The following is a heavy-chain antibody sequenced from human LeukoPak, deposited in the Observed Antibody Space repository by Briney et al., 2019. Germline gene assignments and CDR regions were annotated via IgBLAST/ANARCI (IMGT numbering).Heavy chain of an antibody. CDR1: EFTFSSYA. CDR2: ILYDGSNK. J-gene: IGHJ4*02. D-gene: IGHD1-20*01. CDR3: AKSRRPYNWNDGAFFDY. Sequence: GGSLRLSCAASEFTFSSYAMHWVRQAPGKGLEWVAVILYDGSNKKYADSVKGRFTISRDNSKNTLYLQMNSLRAEDTAVYYCAKSRRPYNWNDGAFFDYWGQGTLVTVSS. V-gene: IGHV3-30*18.